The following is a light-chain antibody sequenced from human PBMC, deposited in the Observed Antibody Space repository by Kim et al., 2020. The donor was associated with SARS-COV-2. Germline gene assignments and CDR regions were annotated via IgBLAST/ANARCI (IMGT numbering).Light chain of an antibody. CDR2: WAS. J-gene: IGKJ2*01. CDR1: QSILYSSNNKNY. CDR3: QHYYGSPPYT. V-gene: IGKV4-1*01. Sequence: DIVMTQSPDSLAVSLGERATINCKSSQSILYSSNNKNYLAWYQQKPGQPPKLLIYWASTRESGVPDRFSGSGSATDFTLTISSLQAEDGAVYFWQHYYGSPPYTFGQGTKLEI.